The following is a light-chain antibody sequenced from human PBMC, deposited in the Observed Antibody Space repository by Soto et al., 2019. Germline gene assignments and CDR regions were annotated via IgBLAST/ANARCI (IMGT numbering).Light chain of an antibody. CDR2: DAS. CDR1: QNVGTS. Sequence: EIVLKQSPATLSLSPGERATLSCRASQNVGTSLAWYQQKPGQAPRLLIYDASERATGIPARFSGSGSGTDFTLTSSSLEVEDFEMYYCRQRSNWPPISFGQGTKLEI. V-gene: IGKV3-11*01. J-gene: IGKJ2*01. CDR3: RQRSNWPPIS.